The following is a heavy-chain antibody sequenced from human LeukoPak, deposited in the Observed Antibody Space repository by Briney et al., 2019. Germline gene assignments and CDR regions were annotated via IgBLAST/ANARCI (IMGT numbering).Heavy chain of an antibody. D-gene: IGHD2-2*01. CDR3: ARGGGPRMAAAIDWYFDL. J-gene: IGHJ2*01. CDR2: LNPYSGGT. Sequence: GASVKVSCKASGYSFTAYYMHWVRQAPGQGPEWMGWLNPYSGGTNYAQKFQGRVTMTRDTSISTAYMELTRLRSDDTAMYYCARGGGPRMAAAIDWYFDLWGRGTLVSVSS. CDR1: GYSFTAYY. V-gene: IGHV1-2*02.